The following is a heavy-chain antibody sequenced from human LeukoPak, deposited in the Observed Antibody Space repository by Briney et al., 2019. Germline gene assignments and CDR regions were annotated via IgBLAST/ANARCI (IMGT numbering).Heavy chain of an antibody. Sequence: GGSLRLSCAASGFSFSSYSMNWVRQAPGKGLEWLSYISGTSSAIYYADSLKGRFTISRDNAKNSLYLQMDSLRAEDTAVYYCARVIGSYGDSAYWGQGTLVTVSS. CDR3: ARVIGSYGDSAY. CDR1: GFSFSSYS. J-gene: IGHJ4*02. CDR2: ISGTSSAI. D-gene: IGHD3-16*01. V-gene: IGHV3-48*04.